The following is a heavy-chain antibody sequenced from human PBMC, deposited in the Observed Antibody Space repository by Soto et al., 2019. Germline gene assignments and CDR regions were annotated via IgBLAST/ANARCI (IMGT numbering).Heavy chain of an antibody. J-gene: IGHJ6*02. Sequence: EVQLVESGGGLVQPGGSLRLACAASGFTFSSYDMHWVRQATGKGLEWVSAIGTAGDTYYPGYVKGRFTISRENAKNSLYLQMNSMRAGDTAVDYCARGGRRYYDSRGMDVWGQGTPVTVSS. CDR3: ARGGRRYYDSRGMDV. D-gene: IGHD3-22*01. V-gene: IGHV3-13*04. CDR1: GFTFSSYD. CDR2: IGTAGDT.